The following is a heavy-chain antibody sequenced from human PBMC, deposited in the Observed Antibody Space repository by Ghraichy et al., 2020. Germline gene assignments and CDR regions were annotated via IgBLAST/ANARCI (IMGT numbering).Heavy chain of an antibody. D-gene: IGHD1-1*01. CDR3: AKESGTTGFDP. CDR1: GFTFSSCD. V-gene: IGHV3-30*02. CDR2: IRSDGSKK. J-gene: IGHJ5*02. Sequence: GGSLRLSCAASGFTFSSCDMHWVRQAPGKGLEWVASIRSDGSKKYYIDSVKGRFTISRDNSMNTVYLQMNSLRAEDTALYYCAKESGTTGFDPWGQGTLVTVSS.